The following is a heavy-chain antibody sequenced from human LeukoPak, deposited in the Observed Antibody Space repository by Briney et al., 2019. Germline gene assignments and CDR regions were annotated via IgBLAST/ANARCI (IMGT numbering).Heavy chain of an antibody. CDR3: AVAPGDY. D-gene: IGHD2-21*01. Sequence: ASVKVSCKASGYTFTDYYIHWVRQAPGQGLEWMGWINPNSDYTFYAQKFQGRVTLTRDTAISTVYMELTTLTSDDTALYYCAVAPGDYWGQGTLVSVSA. J-gene: IGHJ4*02. V-gene: IGHV1-2*02. CDR2: INPNSDYT. CDR1: GYTFTDYY.